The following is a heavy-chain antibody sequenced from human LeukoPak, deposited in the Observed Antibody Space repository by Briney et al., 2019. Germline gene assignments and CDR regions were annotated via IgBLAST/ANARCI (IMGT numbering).Heavy chain of an antibody. CDR2: IYHSGST. Sequence: SETLSLTRAVSGDSISSNHWWSWVRQPPEKGLEWIGEIYHSGSTNYNPSLKSRVTISMDTSKNQFSLNLKSVTAADTAVYYCTRADSSSWWDWGQGTLVTVSS. CDR1: GDSISSNHW. D-gene: IGHD6-13*01. V-gene: IGHV4-4*02. J-gene: IGHJ4*02. CDR3: TRADSSSWWD.